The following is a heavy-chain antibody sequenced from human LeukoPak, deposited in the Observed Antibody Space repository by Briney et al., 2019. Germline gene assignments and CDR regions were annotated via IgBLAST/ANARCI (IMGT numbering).Heavy chain of an antibody. V-gene: IGHV3-30-3*01. CDR3: AREKITMIVVVITTAMSPYGMDV. Sequence: QPGGSLRLSCAASGFTFSSYAMHWVRQAPGKGLEWVAVISYDGSNKYYADSVKGRFTISRDNSKNTLYLQMNSLRAEDTVVYYCAREKITMIVVVITTAMSPYGMDVWGQGTTVTVSS. CDR2: ISYDGSNK. D-gene: IGHD3-22*01. CDR1: GFTFSSYA. J-gene: IGHJ6*02.